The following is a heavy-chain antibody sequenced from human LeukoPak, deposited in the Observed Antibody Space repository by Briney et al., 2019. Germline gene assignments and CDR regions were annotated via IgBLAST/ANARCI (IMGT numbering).Heavy chain of an antibody. CDR1: GYSISSGYY. D-gene: IGHD6-13*01. Sequence: PSETLSLTCTVSGYSISSGYYWGWIRPPPGKGLEWIGSIYHSGSTYYNPSLKSRVTISVDTSKNQFSLKLSSVTAADTAVYYCAREDRDSSSWYVNYYYYMDVWGKGTTVTVSS. V-gene: IGHV4-38-2*02. CDR2: IYHSGST. J-gene: IGHJ6*03. CDR3: AREDRDSSSWYVNYYYYMDV.